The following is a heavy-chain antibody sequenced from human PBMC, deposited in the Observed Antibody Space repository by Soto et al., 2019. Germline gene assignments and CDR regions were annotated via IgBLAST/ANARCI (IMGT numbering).Heavy chain of an antibody. D-gene: IGHD5-12*01. Sequence: SETLSLTCTVSGGSINNNFWGWIRQPPGKGLEWIGYVYYDGHTDYNPSLESRVTIAVDTSKNQFSLRLTSVTAADTAVYYCARDLFGGYCRDYWGQGALVTVSS. V-gene: IGHV4-59*01. CDR3: ARDLFGGYCRDY. J-gene: IGHJ4*02. CDR2: VYYDGHT. CDR1: GGSINNNF.